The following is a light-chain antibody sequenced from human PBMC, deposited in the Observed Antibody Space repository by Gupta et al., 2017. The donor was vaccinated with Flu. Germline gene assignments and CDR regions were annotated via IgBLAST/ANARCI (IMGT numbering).Light chain of an antibody. Sequence: QLVLTQSPSASASLGASVNLTCTLRSGHSSYAIAWHQQQPEKGPRYLMKLNSDGSHSKGDGIPDRFSDSSSGAERYLTISSLQSEDEADYYCQTWGTGIRVFGGGTKLTVL. V-gene: IGLV4-69*01. CDR2: LNSDGSH. CDR3: QTWGTGIRV. CDR1: SGHSSYA. J-gene: IGLJ3*02.